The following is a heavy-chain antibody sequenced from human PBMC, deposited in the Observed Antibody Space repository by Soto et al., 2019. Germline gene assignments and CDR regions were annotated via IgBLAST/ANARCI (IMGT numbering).Heavy chain of an antibody. Sequence: SETLSLTCSVSGDSISSVDYFWAWIRQPPGQALEYIGYIYKSATTYYNPPFESRVAISLDTSKSQFSLNVTSVTAADTAVYFCARGRYCLTGRCFPNWFDSWGQGTLVTVSS. CDR1: GDSISSVDYF. D-gene: IGHD2-15*01. J-gene: IGHJ5*01. V-gene: IGHV4-30-4*01. CDR2: IYKSATT. CDR3: ARGRYCLTGRCFPNWFDS.